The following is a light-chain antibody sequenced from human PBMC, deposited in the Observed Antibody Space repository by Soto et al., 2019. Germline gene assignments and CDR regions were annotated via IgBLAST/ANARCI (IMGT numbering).Light chain of an antibody. CDR3: SSFAGNNNLV. J-gene: IGLJ2*01. CDR2: GVS. Sequence: QSVLTQPPSASGSPGQSVTISCTGTSSDVGGYNYVSWYQQHPGKAPKLMISGVSKRPSGVPDRFSGSKSGNTASLTVSGLQAEDEADYYCSSFAGNNNLVFGGGTKLTVL. CDR1: SSDVGGYNY. V-gene: IGLV2-8*01.